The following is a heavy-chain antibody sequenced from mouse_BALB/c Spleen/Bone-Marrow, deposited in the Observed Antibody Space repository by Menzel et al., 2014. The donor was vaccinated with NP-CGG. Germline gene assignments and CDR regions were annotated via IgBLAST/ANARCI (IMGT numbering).Heavy chain of an antibody. J-gene: IGHJ4*01. CDR3: ARALGDGYYYAMDY. D-gene: IGHD2-3*01. CDR2: IDPPDSET. CDR1: GYTFTSYW. V-gene: IGHV1-74*01. Sequence: QVQLQQSGAELVKPGAPVKLSCKASGYTFTSYWMNWVKQRPGRGLEWIGRIDPPDSETHYNQKFKDKATLTVGKSSSTAYIQLSSLTSEDSAVYYCARALGDGYYYAMDYWGQGTSVTVSS.